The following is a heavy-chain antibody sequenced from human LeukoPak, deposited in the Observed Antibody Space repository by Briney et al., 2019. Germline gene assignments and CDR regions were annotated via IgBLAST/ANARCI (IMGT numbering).Heavy chain of an antibody. J-gene: IGHJ1*01. D-gene: IGHD6-19*01. CDR1: GGSISNGDHY. CDR2: IYYSGST. V-gene: IGHV4-61*08. CDR3: ARVGSGWYPDFQH. Sequence: SETLSLTCTVSGGSISNGDHYWSWIRQHPGKGLEWIGHIYYSGSTNYNPSLKSRVTISVDTSKNQFSLKLSSVTAADTAVYYCARVGSGWYPDFQHWGQGTLVTVSS.